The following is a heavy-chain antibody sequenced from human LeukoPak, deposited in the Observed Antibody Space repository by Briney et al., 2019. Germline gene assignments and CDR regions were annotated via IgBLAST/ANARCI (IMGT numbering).Heavy chain of an antibody. CDR2: ISSNGGST. J-gene: IGHJ4*02. CDR1: GFTFSSYA. D-gene: IGHD3-22*01. Sequence: GGSLRLSCSASGFTFSSYAMHWVRQAPGKGLEYVSAISSNGGSTYYADSVKGRFTISRDNSKNTLYLQMSSLRAEDTAVYYCARDKDYYDSSGYSEIDYWGQGTLVTVSS. CDR3: ARDKDYYDSSGYSEIDY. V-gene: IGHV3-64D*06.